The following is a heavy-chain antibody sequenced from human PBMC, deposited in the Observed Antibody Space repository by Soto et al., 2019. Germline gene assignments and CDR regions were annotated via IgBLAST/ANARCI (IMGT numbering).Heavy chain of an antibody. V-gene: IGHV4-59*01. CDR1: GGSISSYY. J-gene: IGHJ2*01. D-gene: IGHD2-15*01. CDR2: TYYSGST. CDR3: ARGGMDCSGGSCYFDL. Sequence: QVQLQESGPGLVKPSETLSLTCTVSGGSISSYYWSWIRQPPGKGLEWIGYTYYSGSTNYNPSLKSRVTISVDTSKNQFSLKLSSVTAADTAVYYCARGGMDCSGGSCYFDLWGRGTLVTVSS.